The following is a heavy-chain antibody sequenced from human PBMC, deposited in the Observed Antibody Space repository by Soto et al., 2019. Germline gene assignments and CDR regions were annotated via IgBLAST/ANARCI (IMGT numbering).Heavy chain of an antibody. V-gene: IGHV4-34*01. Sequence: QVQLQQWGAGLSKPSETLSLTCAVYGGSFSDYSWNWNWIRQPPGKGLEWIGEINHSGSTSHNPSLKSRVTLSVDTSKNQFSLILTSVTAADTAVYYCARGALNYDLWSDPINSGMDVWGQGTTVTVSS. CDR3: ARGALNYDLWSDPINSGMDV. CDR1: GGSFSDYSWN. D-gene: IGHD3-3*01. J-gene: IGHJ6*02. CDR2: INHSGST.